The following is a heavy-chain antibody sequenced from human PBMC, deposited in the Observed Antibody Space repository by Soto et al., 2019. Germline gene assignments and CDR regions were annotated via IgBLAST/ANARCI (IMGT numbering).Heavy chain of an antibody. V-gene: IGHV1-69*01. J-gene: IGHJ6*02. Sequence: QVQLVQSGAEVKKPGSSVKVSCKASGGTFSSYAISWVRQAPGQGLEWMGGIIPIFGTANYAQKFQGRVTTTTDESTSTAYMETSSMRAEDTAGYHCAVRPRHDYGPYYYDGMDVWGQGTTVTVSS. D-gene: IGHD3-16*01. CDR2: IIPIFGTA. CDR3: AVRPRHDYGPYYYDGMDV. CDR1: GGTFSSYA.